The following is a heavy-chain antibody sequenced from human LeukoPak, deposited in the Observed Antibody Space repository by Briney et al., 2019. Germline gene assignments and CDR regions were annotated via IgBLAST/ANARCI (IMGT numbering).Heavy chain of an antibody. D-gene: IGHD6-13*01. CDR1: GYSISSGYY. J-gene: IGHJ4*02. CDR3: ARGGPVGSSLDH. CDR2: IYHSGST. V-gene: IGHV4-38-2*01. Sequence: SETLSLTCAVSGYSISSGYYWGWIRQPPGKGLEWIGSIYHSGSTYYNPSLKSRVTISVDTSKNQFSLKLSSVTAADTAVYYCARGGPVGSSLDHWGQGTLVTVSS.